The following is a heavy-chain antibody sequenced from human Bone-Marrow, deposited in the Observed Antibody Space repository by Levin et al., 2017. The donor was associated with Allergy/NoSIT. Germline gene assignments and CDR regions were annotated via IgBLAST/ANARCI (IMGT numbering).Heavy chain of an antibody. Sequence: GGSLRLSCAASGFTFSSYAMTWVRQAPGKGLEWVSSITGSGAKTHYADSVKGRFTISRDSSKNTLYLQMNSLRAEDTAIYYCAKAKFDYGGIKGPLDYWGQGTLVTVSS. CDR3: AKAKFDYGGIKGPLDY. CDR1: GFTFSSYA. V-gene: IGHV3-23*01. D-gene: IGHD4-23*01. J-gene: IGHJ4*02. CDR2: ITGSGAKT.